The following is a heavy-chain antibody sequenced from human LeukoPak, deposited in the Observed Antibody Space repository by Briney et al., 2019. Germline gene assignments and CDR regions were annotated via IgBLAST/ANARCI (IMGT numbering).Heavy chain of an antibody. CDR1: GGSFSGYY. D-gene: IGHD5-18*01. J-gene: IGHJ4*02. CDR3: AKSSYSIFDY. Sequence: SETLSLTCAVYGGSFSGYYWSWIRQPPGKGLEWIGSIYHSGSTYYNPSLKSRVTISVDTSKNQFSLKLSSVTAADTAVYYCAKSSYSIFDYWGQGTLVTVSS. V-gene: IGHV4-34*01. CDR2: IYHSGST.